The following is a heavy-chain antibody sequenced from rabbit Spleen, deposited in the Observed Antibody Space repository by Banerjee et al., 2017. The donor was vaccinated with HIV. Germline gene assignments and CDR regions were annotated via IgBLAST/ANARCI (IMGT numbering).Heavy chain of an antibody. CDR3: ARDLGYLGSVL. Sequence: QSLEESGGDLVKPGASLTLTCTASGVSFSSNYYMCWVRQAPGKGLEWIGCIYTGSGVMYYASWVNGRFTISRSTSRNTVTLQMTSLTAADTAPYFCARDLGYLGSVLWGQGTLVTVS. V-gene: IGHV1S40*01. CDR1: GVSFSSNYY. D-gene: IGHD4-2*01. CDR2: IYTGSGVM. J-gene: IGHJ4*01.